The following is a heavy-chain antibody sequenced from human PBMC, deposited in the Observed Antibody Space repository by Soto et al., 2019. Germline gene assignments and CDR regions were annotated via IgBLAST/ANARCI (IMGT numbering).Heavy chain of an antibody. CDR1: GFTFSSYA. CDR2: ISGSGGST. J-gene: IGHJ2*01. Sequence: GGSLRLSCAASGFTFSSYAMSWVRQAPGKGLEWVSAISGSGGSTYYADSVKGRFTISRDNSKNTLYLQMNSLRAEDTAVYYCAKDFGLLWFGEDNWYFDLWGRGTLVTVSS. CDR3: AKDFGLLWFGEDNWYFDL. D-gene: IGHD3-10*01. V-gene: IGHV3-23*01.